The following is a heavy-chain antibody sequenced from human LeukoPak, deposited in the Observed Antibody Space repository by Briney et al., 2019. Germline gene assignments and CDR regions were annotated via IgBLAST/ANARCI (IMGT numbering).Heavy chain of an antibody. CDR1: GFTFRHYS. V-gene: IGHV3-21*01. CDR3: ARDTYYYDSSGYPAGCMDV. J-gene: IGHJ6*02. Sequence: GGSLRLSCAAPGFTFRHYSMNWVRQAPGQGLEWVSSISSSSTYIYYADSVKGRFTISRDNAKNSLYLQMNSLRAEDTAVYYCARDTYYYDSSGYPAGCMDVWGQGTTVTGSS. D-gene: IGHD3-22*01. CDR2: ISSSSTYI.